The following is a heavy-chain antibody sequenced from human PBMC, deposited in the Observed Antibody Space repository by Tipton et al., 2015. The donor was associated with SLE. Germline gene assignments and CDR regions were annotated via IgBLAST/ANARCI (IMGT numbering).Heavy chain of an antibody. V-gene: IGHV4-59*01. J-gene: IGHJ4*02. D-gene: IGHD1-26*01. CDR3: ASSSGSYLYLSYFDY. CDR2: IYYSGST. Sequence: GLVKPSETLSLTCTVSGGSISSYYWSWIRQPPGKGLEWIGYIYYSGSTNYNPSLKSRVTISVDTSKNQFSLKLSSVTAADTAVYYCASSSGSYLYLSYFDYWGQGTLVTVSS. CDR1: GGSISSYY.